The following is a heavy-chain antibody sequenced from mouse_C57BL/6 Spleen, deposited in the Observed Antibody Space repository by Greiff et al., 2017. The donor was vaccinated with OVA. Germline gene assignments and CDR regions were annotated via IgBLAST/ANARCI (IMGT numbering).Heavy chain of an antibody. D-gene: IGHD2-2*01. CDR3: ARSWGYDFFDY. CDR2: INPGSGGT. Sequence: QVQLQQSGAELVRPGTSVKVSCKASGYAFTNYLIEWVKQRPGQGLEWIGVINPGSGGTHYNEKFKGKATLTADKSSSTAYMQLRSLTSEDSAGYFCARSWGYDFFDYWGQGTTLTVSS. V-gene: IGHV1-54*01. J-gene: IGHJ2*01. CDR1: GYAFTNYL.